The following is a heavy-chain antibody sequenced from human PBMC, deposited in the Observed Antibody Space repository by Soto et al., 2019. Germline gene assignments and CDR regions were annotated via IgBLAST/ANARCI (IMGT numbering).Heavy chain of an antibody. CDR1: GGSISSGGYS. CDR2: IYHSGST. J-gene: IGHJ3*02. V-gene: IGHV4-30-2*01. D-gene: IGHD3-3*01. Sequence: PSETLSLTCAVSGGSISSGGYSWSWIRQPPGKGLEWIGYIYHSGSTYYNPSLKSRVTISVDRSKNQFSLKLSSVTAADTAVYYCARVLDYDFWSGYYIGNAFDIWGQLTMVPVS. CDR3: ARVLDYDFWSGYYIGNAFDI.